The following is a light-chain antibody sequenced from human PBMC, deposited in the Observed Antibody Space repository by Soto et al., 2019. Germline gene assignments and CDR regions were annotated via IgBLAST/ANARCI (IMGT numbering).Light chain of an antibody. CDR2: DAS. CDR3: QQYNRYSIFT. J-gene: IGKJ3*01. CDR1: QSISSW. V-gene: IGKV1-5*01. Sequence: DIRMTQSPSTLSASVGDRLTITCRASQSISSWLAWYQQKPGKAPKLLIYDASTLESGVPSRFSGSGSGTEFTLTISSLQPDDFATYYCQQYNRYSIFTFGRGTKVEIE.